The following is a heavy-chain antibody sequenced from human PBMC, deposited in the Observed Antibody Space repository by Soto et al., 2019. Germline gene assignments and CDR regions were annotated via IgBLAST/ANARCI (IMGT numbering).Heavy chain of an antibody. CDR1: GFTFSSYS. CDR3: ARDGRDCSGGSCCSGWFDP. Sequence: EVQLVESGGGLVKPGGSLRLSCAASGFTFSSYSMHWVRQAPGKGLEWVSSISSSSSYKYYADSVKGRFTISRDNANYSLYLQMNSLRAEDTAVYYCARDGRDCSGGSCCSGWFDPWGQGTLVTVSS. J-gene: IGHJ5*02. V-gene: IGHV3-21*01. CDR2: ISSSSSYK. D-gene: IGHD2-15*01.